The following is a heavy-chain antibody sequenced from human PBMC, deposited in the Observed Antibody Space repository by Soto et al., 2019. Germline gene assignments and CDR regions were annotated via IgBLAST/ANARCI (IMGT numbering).Heavy chain of an antibody. CDR1: GFTFSNYA. CDR2: TWHDGGNK. D-gene: IGHD2-21*01. CDR3: AREPQLPDIGTSVDY. J-gene: IGHJ4*02. V-gene: IGHV3-33*01. Sequence: QVQLVESGGGVVQPETSLRLSCEASGFTFSNYAMHWVRQAPGKGLEWVAVTWHDGGNKYYAESVRGRFTIARDNSKNMLFLQMNSLRVEDTAVYYCAREPQLPDIGTSVDYWGPGTLVTVSA.